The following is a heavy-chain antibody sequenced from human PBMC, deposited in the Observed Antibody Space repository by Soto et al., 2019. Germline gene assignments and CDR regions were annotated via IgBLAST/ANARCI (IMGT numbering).Heavy chain of an antibody. CDR3: AKFFVETGSNSGWPWSFHY. Sequence: EVQLLESGGGLVQPGRSLRLSCAASGFTFSSYAMSWVHQAPGQGLDWVSAISGSGGTTYYADSVKGRFTISRDNSKNTLFLQMNSLRAEDAAVYYCAKFFVETGSNSGWPWSFHYWGQGTLVTVSS. V-gene: IGHV3-23*01. J-gene: IGHJ4*02. CDR2: ISGSGGTT. CDR1: GFTFSSYA. D-gene: IGHD6-25*01.